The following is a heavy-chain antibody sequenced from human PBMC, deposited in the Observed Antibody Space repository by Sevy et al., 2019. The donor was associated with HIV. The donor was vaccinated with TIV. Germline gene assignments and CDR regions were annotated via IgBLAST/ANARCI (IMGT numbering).Heavy chain of an antibody. CDR1: GFTFDDYG. CDR3: ARRIRYDSSGYGFYFDH. CDR2: INWTGGNT. V-gene: IGHV3-20*01. J-gene: IGHJ4*02. D-gene: IGHD3-22*01. Sequence: GGSLRLSCAASGFTFDDYGMTWVRQAPGKGLEWVSGINWTGGNTGYADSVKGRFTISRDNAKNSLYLQMNSLRAEDTALYHCARRIRYDSSGYGFYFDHWGQGTLVTVSS.